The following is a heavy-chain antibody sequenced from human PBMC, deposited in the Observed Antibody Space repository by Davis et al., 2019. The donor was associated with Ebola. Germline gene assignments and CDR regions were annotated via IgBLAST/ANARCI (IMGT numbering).Heavy chain of an antibody. D-gene: IGHD2-15*01. CDR3: ARDLSTLGLLLADGMDV. Sequence: GESLKISCAASGFTFSSYSMNWVRQAPGKGLEWASSISSSSSYIYYADSVKGRFTISRDNAKNSLYLQMNSLRAEDTAVYYCARDLSTLGLLLADGMDVWGQGTTVTVSS. CDR1: GFTFSSYS. V-gene: IGHV3-21*01. J-gene: IGHJ6*02. CDR2: ISSSSSYI.